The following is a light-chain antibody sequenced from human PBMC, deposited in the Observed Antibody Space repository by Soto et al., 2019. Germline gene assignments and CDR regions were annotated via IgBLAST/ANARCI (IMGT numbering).Light chain of an antibody. CDR2: KDS. Sequence: SYELTQPPSVSVSPGQTARIICSGDALAKQIAYWYQQKPGHAPVLVIYKDSERPSGIPERCSGSNSGTTVTLTISGVQAEDEADYYCQSADSSGTYRVFGGGTKLTVL. CDR3: QSADSSGTYRV. V-gene: IGLV3-25*03. CDR1: ALAKQI. J-gene: IGLJ2*01.